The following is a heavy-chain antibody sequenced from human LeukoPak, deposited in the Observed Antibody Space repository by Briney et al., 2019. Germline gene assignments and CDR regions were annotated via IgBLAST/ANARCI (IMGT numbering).Heavy chain of an antibody. CDR2: IYTSGTT. CDR1: GGSISSYS. D-gene: IGHD5-12*01. J-gene: IGHJ3*02. CDR3: AGEAGGGYARAFDI. V-gene: IGHV4-4*07. Sequence: PSETLSLTCIVSGGSISSYSWTWIRQPAGEGLEWIGRIYTSGTTNYEPSLKSRVTMSVDTSKNQFSLTLSSVTAADTAVYYCAGEAGGGYARAFDIWGQGTMVTVSS.